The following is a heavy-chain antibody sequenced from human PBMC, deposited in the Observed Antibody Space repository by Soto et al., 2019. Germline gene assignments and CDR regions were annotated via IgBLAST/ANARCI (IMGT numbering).Heavy chain of an antibody. J-gene: IGHJ6*02. D-gene: IGHD1-26*01. CDR2: ILYDGSNK. CDR1: GFTFSSYG. V-gene: IGHV3-30*18. Sequence: QVQLVESGGGVVQPGRSLRLSCAASGFTFSSYGMHWVRQAPGKGLEWVAFILYDGSNKYYADSVKGRFTISRDNSKNTLFQQMNSLRAEDTAVYYCAKDYSNYYGMDVWGQGTTVTVS. CDR3: AKDYSNYYGMDV.